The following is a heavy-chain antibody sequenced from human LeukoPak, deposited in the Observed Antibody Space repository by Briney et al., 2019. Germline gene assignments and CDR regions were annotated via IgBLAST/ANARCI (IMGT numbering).Heavy chain of an antibody. CDR1: GGSSSSGGYS. D-gene: IGHD3-10*01. J-gene: IGHJ5*02. CDR3: ARGVTTVRGPQWALFDP. Sequence: SQTLSLTCAVSGGSSSSGGYSWSWIRQRPGKGLEWIGYVYHSGSTYYNPSLKSRVTISVDRSKNQFSLKLSSVTAADTAVYYCARGVTTVRGPQWALFDPWGQGTLVTVSS. V-gene: IGHV4-30-2*01. CDR2: VYHSGST.